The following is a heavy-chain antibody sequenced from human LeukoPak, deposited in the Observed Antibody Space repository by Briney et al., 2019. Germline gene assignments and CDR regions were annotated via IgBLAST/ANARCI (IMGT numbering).Heavy chain of an antibody. CDR2: ISGSGGST. CDR3: AKGDYDCSGYGYYDYYGKDV. V-gene: IGHV3-23*01. D-gene: IGHD3-22*01. J-gene: IGHJ6*02. CDR1: GFTFSSYA. Sequence: TGGSLRLSCAASGFTFSSYAMSWVRQAPGKGLEWVSAISGSGGSTYYADSVKGRFTISRDNSKNTLYLQMTSLRAEDTAVYYCAKGDYDCSGYGYYDYYGKDVWGQGTTVTVSS.